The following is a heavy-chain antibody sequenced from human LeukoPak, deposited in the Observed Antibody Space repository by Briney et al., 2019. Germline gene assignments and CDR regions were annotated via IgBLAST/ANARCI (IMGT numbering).Heavy chain of an antibody. CDR1: GFTVSDNF. CDR2: LQSGGSA. V-gene: IGHV3-53*01. CDR3: ARGSGSH. D-gene: IGHD7-27*01. Sequence: GGSLRLSCAVSGFTVSDNFLSWVRQAPGKGLEWVSVLQSGGSAYYTDSVQGRFTMSRDNSRNTLYPQMNSLRVEDTAVYFCARGSGSHWGQGILVTVSS. J-gene: IGHJ4*02.